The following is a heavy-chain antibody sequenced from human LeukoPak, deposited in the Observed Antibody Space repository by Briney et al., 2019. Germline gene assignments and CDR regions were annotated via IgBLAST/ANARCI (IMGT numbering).Heavy chain of an antibody. CDR3: ARVDGSCSGGSCPSGNWFDP. CDR2: IYHSGST. D-gene: IGHD2-15*01. V-gene: IGHV4-59*08. CDR1: GGSVSSYY. J-gene: IGHJ5*02. Sequence: PSETLSLTCTVSGGSVSSYYWSWIRQPPGKGLEWIGYIYHSGSTNYNPSLKSRVTMSVDTSKNQFSLKLNSVTAADTAVYYCARVDGSCSGGSCPSGNWFDPWGQGTLVTVSS.